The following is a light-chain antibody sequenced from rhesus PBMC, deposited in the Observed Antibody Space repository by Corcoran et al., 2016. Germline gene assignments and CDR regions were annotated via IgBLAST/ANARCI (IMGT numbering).Light chain of an antibody. V-gene: IGKV1-66*01. CDR2: YAS. CDR3: QQYYNFPLT. J-gene: IGKJ4*01. CDR1: QGINNY. Sequence: DIQMTQSPSSLSASVGDRVTITCRASQGINNYLSWYQQKPGKAPKSLIYYASNLEAGIPSRFSGGKYGADYTLTISSLRPEDIGTYYCQQYYNFPLTFGGGTKVEVK.